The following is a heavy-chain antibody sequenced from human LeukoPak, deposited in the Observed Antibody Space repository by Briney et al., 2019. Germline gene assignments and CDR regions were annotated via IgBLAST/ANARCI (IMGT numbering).Heavy chain of an antibody. D-gene: IGHD3-22*01. CDR3: AKDLPRENYYDSSPHDY. CDR2: IRYDGSNK. Sequence: GGSLRLSCAASGFTFSSYGMHWVRQAPGKGLEWVAFIRYDGSNKYYADSVKGRFTISRDNSKNTLYLQMNSLRAEDTAVYYCAKDLPRENYYDSSPHDYWGQGTLVTVSS. CDR1: GFTFSSYG. J-gene: IGHJ4*02. V-gene: IGHV3-30*02.